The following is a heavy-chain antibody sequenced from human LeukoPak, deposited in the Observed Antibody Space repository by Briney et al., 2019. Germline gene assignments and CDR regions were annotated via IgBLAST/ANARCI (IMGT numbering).Heavy chain of an antibody. J-gene: IGHJ5*02. CDR2: MNPNSGNT. Sequence: GASVKVSCKASGYTFTSYDINWVRQATGQGLEWMGWMNPNSGNTGYAQKFQGRVTMTRNTSISTAYMELSSLRSEDTAVYYCARGLRGYDYNWFDPWGQGTLVTVSS. CDR1: GYTFTSYD. D-gene: IGHD5-12*01. V-gene: IGHV1-8*01. CDR3: ARGLRGYDYNWFDP.